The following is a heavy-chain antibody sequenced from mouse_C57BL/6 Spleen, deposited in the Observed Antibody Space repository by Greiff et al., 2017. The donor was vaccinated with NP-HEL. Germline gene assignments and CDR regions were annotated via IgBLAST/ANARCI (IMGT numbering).Heavy chain of an antibody. J-gene: IGHJ2*01. CDR2: IYPSDSET. V-gene: IGHV1-61*01. D-gene: IGHD1-1*01. CDR3: ARSLYGPYYFDY. CDR1: GYTFTSYW. Sequence: QVQLQQPGAELVRPGSSVKLSCKASGYTFTSYWMDWVKQRPGQGLEWIGNIYPSDSETNYNQKFKDKATLTVDKSSSTAYMQLSSLTSEDSAVYNWARSLYGPYYFDYGGQGTTLTVSS.